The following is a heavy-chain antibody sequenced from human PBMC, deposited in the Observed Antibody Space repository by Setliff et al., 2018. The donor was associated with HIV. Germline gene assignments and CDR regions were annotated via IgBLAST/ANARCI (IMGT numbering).Heavy chain of an antibody. Sequence: GSLRLSCAVSGFTFSRYAMSWVRQAPGKGLEWVSGISSTGGTTYYADSVKGRFTISRDNSKNTLFLQVKSLTAEDTAIYYCGKDSSDWSDGWGQGTRVTVS. D-gene: IGHD3-22*01. V-gene: IGHV3-23*01. J-gene: IGHJ5*02. CDR1: GFTFSRYA. CDR3: GKDSSDWSDG. CDR2: ISSTGGTT.